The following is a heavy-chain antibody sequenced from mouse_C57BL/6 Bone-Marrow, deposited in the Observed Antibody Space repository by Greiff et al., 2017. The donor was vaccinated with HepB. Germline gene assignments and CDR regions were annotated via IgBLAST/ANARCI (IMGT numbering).Heavy chain of an antibody. CDR1: GYTFTSYW. D-gene: IGHD1-2*01. J-gene: IGHJ4*01. CDR2: IHPNSGST. V-gene: IGHV1-64*01. CDR3: ARATPRGVDY. Sequence: QVQLKQPGAELVKPGASVKLSCKASGYTFTSYWMHWVKQRPGQGLEWIGMIHPNSGSTNYNEKFKSKATLTVDKSSSTAYMQLSSLTSEDSAVYYCARATPRGVDYWGQGTSVTVSS.